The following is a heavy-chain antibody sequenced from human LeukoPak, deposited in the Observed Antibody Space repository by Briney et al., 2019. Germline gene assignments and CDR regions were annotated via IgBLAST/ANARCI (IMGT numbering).Heavy chain of an antibody. CDR2: ISSRSNYI. V-gene: IGHV3-21*01. CDR1: GFSFSDHN. CDR3: ARDYLGFGESGFDY. D-gene: IGHD3-10*01. Sequence: PGGSLRLSCAVSGFSFSDHNMNWVRQAPGKGLEWVASISSRSNYIYYADSLKGRVTVSRDNARNSLFLQMTSLRAEGTAVYYCARDYLGFGESGFDYWGQGTQVIVSS. J-gene: IGHJ4*02.